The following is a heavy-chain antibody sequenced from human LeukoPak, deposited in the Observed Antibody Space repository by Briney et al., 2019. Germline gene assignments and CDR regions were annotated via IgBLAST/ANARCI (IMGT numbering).Heavy chain of an antibody. CDR2: IYRDGSGI. J-gene: IGHJ6*02. CDR3: TTDLMYCGGDCLSYYYYYGMDV. D-gene: IGHD2-21*02. CDR1: GFTFSSQW. Sequence: GGSLRLSCAASGFTFSSQWMHWVRQAPGKGLVWVSRIYRDGSGIVYADSVKGRFTISRDNAKNTLYLQMNSLRAEDTAVYYCTTDLMYCGGDCLSYYYYYGMDVWGQGTTVTVSS. V-gene: IGHV3-74*01.